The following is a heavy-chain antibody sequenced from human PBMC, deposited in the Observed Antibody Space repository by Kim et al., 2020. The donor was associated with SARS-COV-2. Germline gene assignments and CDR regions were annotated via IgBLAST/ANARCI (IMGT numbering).Heavy chain of an antibody. J-gene: IGHJ4*02. V-gene: IGHV4-61*03. Sequence: TNYNPSFKSRVTISVDTSKNDFSRKLTSATAADTAVYYCARGSTIIPFEYWGQGALVTVSS. CDR2: T. CDR3: ARGSTIIPFEY. D-gene: IGHD3-10*01.